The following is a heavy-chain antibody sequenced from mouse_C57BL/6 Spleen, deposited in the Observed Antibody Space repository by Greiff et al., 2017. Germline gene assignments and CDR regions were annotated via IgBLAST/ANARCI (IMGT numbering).Heavy chain of an antibody. J-gene: IGHJ3*01. CDR3: ARKGGIHGYPFAY. D-gene: IGHD2-2*01. Sequence: VQRVESGPGLVQPSQSLSITCTVSGFSLTSYGVHWVRQSPGKGLEWLGVIWSGGSTDYNAAFISRLSISKDNSKSQVFFKMNSLQADDTAIYYCARKGGIHGYPFAYWGQRTLVTVSA. CDR1: GFSLTSYG. V-gene: IGHV2-2*01. CDR2: IWSGGST.